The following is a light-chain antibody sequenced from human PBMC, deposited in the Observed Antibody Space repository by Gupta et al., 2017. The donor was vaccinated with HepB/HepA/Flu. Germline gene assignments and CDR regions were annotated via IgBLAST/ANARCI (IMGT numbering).Light chain of an antibody. CDR3: RQSLRSPYN. CDR2: KAS. V-gene: IGKV2-30*01. CDR1: QSLVFSDGSYY. J-gene: IGKJ2*01. Sequence: DTVVTQSPLSLPVTLGQPASISCRSSQSLVFSDGSYYLGWFQQRPGQSPRRLIYKASNRDSGVPDRFSGSGSGTDFTLKISRVEAEDVGVYYCRQSLRSPYNFGQGTKLEIK.